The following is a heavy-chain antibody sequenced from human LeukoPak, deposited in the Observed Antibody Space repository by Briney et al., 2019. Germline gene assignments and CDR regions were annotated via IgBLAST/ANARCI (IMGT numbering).Heavy chain of an antibody. Sequence: SETLSLTCTVSGGSISSSSYYWGWIRQPPGKGLEWIGSIYYSGSTYYNPSLKSRVTISVDTSKNQFSLKLSSVTAADTAVYYCARPPITMVRGVAFDIWGQGTMVTVSS. CDR1: GGSISSSSYY. V-gene: IGHV4-39*01. D-gene: IGHD3-10*01. J-gene: IGHJ3*02. CDR2: IYYSGST. CDR3: ARPPITMVRGVAFDI.